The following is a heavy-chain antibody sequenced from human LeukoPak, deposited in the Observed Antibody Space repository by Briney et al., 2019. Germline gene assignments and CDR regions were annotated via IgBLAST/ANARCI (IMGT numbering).Heavy chain of an antibody. V-gene: IGHV1-8*01. CDR3: ARADGGPYYDFWSGYYIWFDP. Sequence: ASVKVSCKASGYTFTSYDINWVRQATGQGLEWMGWMNPNSGNTGYAQKFQGRVTMTRNTSISTAYMELSSLRSEDTAVYYCARADGGPYYDFWSGYYIWFDPWGQGTLVTVSS. D-gene: IGHD3-3*01. J-gene: IGHJ5*02. CDR2: MNPNSGNT. CDR1: GYTFTSYD.